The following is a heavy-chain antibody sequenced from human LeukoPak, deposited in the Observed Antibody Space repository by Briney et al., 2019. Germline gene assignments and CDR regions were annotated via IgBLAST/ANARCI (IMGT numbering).Heavy chain of an antibody. D-gene: IGHD3-3*01. Sequence: GASVKVSCKVSGYTLTELSMHWVRQAPGQGLEWMGIINPSGGSTSYAQKFQGRVTMTRDMSTSTVYMELSSLRSEDTAVYYCARGTSRITIFGVVLDPWGQGTLVTVSS. CDR1: GYTLTELS. CDR2: INPSGGST. J-gene: IGHJ5*02. V-gene: IGHV1-46*01. CDR3: ARGTSRITIFGVVLDP.